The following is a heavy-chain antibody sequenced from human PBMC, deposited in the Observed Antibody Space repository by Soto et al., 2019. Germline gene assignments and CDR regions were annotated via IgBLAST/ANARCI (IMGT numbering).Heavy chain of an antibody. J-gene: IGHJ4*02. CDR3: ASDLRAADFAY. CDR1: GGTFSSYA. CDR2: IIPIFGTA. Sequence: AVKPSCKASGGTFSSYAISWVRQAPGQGLEWMGGIIPIFGTANYAQKFQGRVTITADESTSTAYMELSSLRSEDTAVYYCASDLRAADFAYWGQGTLVIVSS. V-gene: IGHV1-69*13. D-gene: IGHD6-13*01.